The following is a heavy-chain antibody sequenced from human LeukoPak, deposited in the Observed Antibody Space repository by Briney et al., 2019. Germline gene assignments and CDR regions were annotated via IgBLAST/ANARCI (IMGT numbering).Heavy chain of an antibody. D-gene: IGHD3-10*01. J-gene: IGHJ4*02. V-gene: IGHV3-33*06. CDR3: AKDDQVGFGSF. CDR2: IWYDGSNK. Sequence: GRSLRLSCAASGFTFSSYGLHWVRQAPGKGLEWVAVIWYDGSNKYYADSVKGRFTISRDNSKSTLYLQMNSLRAEDTAVYYCAKDDQVGFGSFWGQGTLVTVSS. CDR1: GFTFSSYG.